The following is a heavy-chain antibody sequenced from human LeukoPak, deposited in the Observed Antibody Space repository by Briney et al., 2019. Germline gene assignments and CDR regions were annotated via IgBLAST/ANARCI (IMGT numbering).Heavy chain of an antibody. CDR2: IYYSGST. V-gene: IGHV4-39*01. CDR1: GGSISSSSYY. CDR3: ARHSERVPEWELYFDY. Sequence: SETLSLTCTVSGGSISSSSYYWGWIRQPPGKGLEWIGSIYYSGSTYYNPSLKSRVTISVDTSKNQFSLKLSSVTAADTAVYYCARHSERVPEWELYFDYWGQGTLVTVSS. J-gene: IGHJ4*02. D-gene: IGHD1-26*01.